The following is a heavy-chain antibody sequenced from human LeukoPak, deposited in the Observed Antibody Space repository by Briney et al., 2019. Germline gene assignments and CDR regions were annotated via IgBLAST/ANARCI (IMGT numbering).Heavy chain of an antibody. CDR1: GFTFSSYT. D-gene: IGHD1-26*01. CDR2: ISSSSSYI. J-gene: IGHJ4*02. Sequence: GGSLRLSCTASGFTFSSYTMNWVRQAPGEGLEWVSSISSSSSYIYYADSVKGRFTISRDNAKNSLYLQMNSLRAEDTAVYYCAGIVGATVDYWGQGTLVTVSS. CDR3: AGIVGATVDY. V-gene: IGHV3-21*01.